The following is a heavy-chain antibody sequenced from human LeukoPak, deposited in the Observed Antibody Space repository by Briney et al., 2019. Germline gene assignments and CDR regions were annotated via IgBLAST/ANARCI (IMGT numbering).Heavy chain of an antibody. CDR1: GFSFSSFA. CDR2: ISSSSSTI. D-gene: IGHD6-13*01. CDR3: ARTPQYSSSWYGERFFDY. J-gene: IGHJ4*02. V-gene: IGHV3-48*04. Sequence: GGSLRLSCAASGFSFSSFAMSWVRQAPGKGLAWVSYISSSSSTIYYADSVKGRFTISRDNAKNSLYLQMNSLRAEDTAVYYCARTPQYSSSWYGERFFDYWGQGTLVTVSS.